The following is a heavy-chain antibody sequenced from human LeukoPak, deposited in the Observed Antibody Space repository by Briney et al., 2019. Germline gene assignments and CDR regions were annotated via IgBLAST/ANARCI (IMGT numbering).Heavy chain of an antibody. CDR1: GFTFSSYG. D-gene: IGHD3-16*02. J-gene: IGHJ4*01. Sequence: PGGSLRLSCAASGFTFSSYGMHWVRQAPGKGLEWVAVIWYDGSKTYYADSVKGRFTISRDSSKKTLFLQMNSLRAEDTAVYYCARDGSYRFDYWGHGTLVTVA. CDR3: ARDGSYRFDY. CDR2: IWYDGSKT. V-gene: IGHV3-33*01.